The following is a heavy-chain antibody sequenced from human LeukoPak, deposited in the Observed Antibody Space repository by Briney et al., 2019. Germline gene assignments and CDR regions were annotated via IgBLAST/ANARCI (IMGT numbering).Heavy chain of an antibody. CDR3: ARDRLDYSDSSPYY. CDR1: GCTFTSYG. J-gene: IGHJ4*02. Sequence: GASVKVSCKASGCTFTSYGISGVRQAPGQGLEWMGWISAYNGNTNYAQKLQGRVTMPTDTSTSTAYMELRSLRSDDTAVYYCARDRLDYSDSSPYYWGQGTLVTASS. V-gene: IGHV1-18*01. D-gene: IGHD3-22*01. CDR2: ISAYNGNT.